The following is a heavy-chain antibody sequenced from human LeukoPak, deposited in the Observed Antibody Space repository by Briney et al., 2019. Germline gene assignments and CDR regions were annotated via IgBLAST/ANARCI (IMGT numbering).Heavy chain of an antibody. V-gene: IGHV3-11*06. Sequence: GGSLRLSCAASGFTFSDYYMSWIRQAPGKGLEWVSYISSSGSYTNYADSVKGRFTISRDNAKNSLYLQMNSLRAEDTAVYYCARVGLIAAAGTPDYWGQGTLVTVSS. CDR1: GFTFSDYY. CDR3: ARVGLIAAAGTPDY. D-gene: IGHD6-13*01. CDR2: ISSSGSYT. J-gene: IGHJ4*02.